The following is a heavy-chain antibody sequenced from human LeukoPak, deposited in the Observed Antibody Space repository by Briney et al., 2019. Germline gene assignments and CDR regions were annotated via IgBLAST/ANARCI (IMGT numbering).Heavy chain of an antibody. CDR1: GFTFSTYS. D-gene: IGHD5-24*01. Sequence: GGSLRLSCAASGFTFSTYSMNWVSQAPGKGLEWVSYISSSTSTIYYADSVKGRFTISRDNAKNSLYLQMNSLRDEDTAVYYCARAGGDGYNPMWDYWGQGTLVTVSS. CDR3: ARAGGDGYNPMWDY. J-gene: IGHJ4*02. V-gene: IGHV3-48*02. CDR2: ISSSTSTI.